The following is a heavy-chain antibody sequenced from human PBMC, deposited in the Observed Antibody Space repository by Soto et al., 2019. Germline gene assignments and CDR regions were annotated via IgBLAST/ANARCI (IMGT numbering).Heavy chain of an antibody. D-gene: IGHD3-3*01. CDR2: MWNDGSNK. CDR3: AKEFWSGPFDY. CDR1: GFTFSSYG. J-gene: IGHJ4*02. Sequence: QVELVESGGGVVQPGRSLRLSCAASGFTFSSYGMHWVRQAPGKGLEWVAVMWNDGSNKYYADSVKGRFTISRDNSKNTVYLQMNSLRAEDTAVYYCAKEFWSGPFDYWGQGTPVTVSS. V-gene: IGHV3-33*06.